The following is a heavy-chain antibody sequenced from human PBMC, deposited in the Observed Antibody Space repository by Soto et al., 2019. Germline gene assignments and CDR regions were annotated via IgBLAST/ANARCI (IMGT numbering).Heavy chain of an antibody. CDR2: ISGSGGTT. CDR3: ANSYCTSTCCFRYYYMDV. Sequence: GGSLRLSCAASGFSFSSYGMTWVRQAPGKGLEWVSVISGSGGTTYYADSVKGRFTISRDNSKNTLYLQMNSLRAEDTAAYYCANSYCTSTCCFRYYYMDVWGKGTTVTVSS. J-gene: IGHJ6*03. V-gene: IGHV3-23*01. D-gene: IGHD2-2*01. CDR1: GFSFSSYG.